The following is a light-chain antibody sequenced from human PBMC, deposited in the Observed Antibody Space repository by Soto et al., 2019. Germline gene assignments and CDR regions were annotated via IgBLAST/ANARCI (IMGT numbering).Light chain of an antibody. V-gene: IGLV2-14*01. Sequence: QSVLTQAASVSGSPGQSITISCTGTSSDIGGHHFVSWYQQQSGKAPKLVIYEVTDRPSGVSDRFSGSKSGNTASLTISGLQPEDEADYYCSSYTSSSPSVFGTGTKATVL. CDR1: SSDIGGHHF. CDR2: EVT. J-gene: IGLJ1*01. CDR3: SSYTSSSPSV.